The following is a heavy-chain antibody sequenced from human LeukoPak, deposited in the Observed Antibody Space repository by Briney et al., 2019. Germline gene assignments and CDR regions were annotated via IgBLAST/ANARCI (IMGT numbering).Heavy chain of an antibody. CDR2: IWYDGSIK. V-gene: IGHV3-33*01. J-gene: IGHJ3*01. Sequence: PGGSLRLSCAASGFTFSTYGMHWVRQAPGKGLERVAVIWYDGSIKYYADSVKGRFTISRDNSKNTLYLQMNSLRAEDTAVYYCARAVGPFDFWGPGTIVIVSS. CDR1: GFTFSTYG. CDR3: ARAVGPFDF.